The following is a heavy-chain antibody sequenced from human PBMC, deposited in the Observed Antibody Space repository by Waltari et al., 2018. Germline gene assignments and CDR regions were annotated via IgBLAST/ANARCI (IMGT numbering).Heavy chain of an antibody. V-gene: IGHV3-53*01. Sequence: EVQLVESGGGLIQPGGSLRLSCAASGFTVSSNYMSWVRQAPGKGLEWVSVIYSGCSTYYADAVKGRFTISRDNSKNTLYLQMNSLRAEDTAVYYCARDSSLRAFDIWGQGTMVTVSS. J-gene: IGHJ3*02. CDR2: IYSGCST. CDR3: ARDSSLRAFDI. D-gene: IGHD2-2*01. CDR1: GFTVSSNY.